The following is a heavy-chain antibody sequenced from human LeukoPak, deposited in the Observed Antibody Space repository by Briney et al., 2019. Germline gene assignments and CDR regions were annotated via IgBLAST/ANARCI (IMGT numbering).Heavy chain of an antibody. V-gene: IGHV3-23*01. CDR3: AKGLINDWSALEY. J-gene: IGHJ4*02. D-gene: IGHD3-9*01. CDR2: INGPASTT. CDR1: GFTFSSYA. Sequence: PGGSLRLSCAASGFTFSSYAMTWVRQAPGKGLDYVSTINGPASTTYYADSVKGQFTISRDNSKNTLYLQMNSLRAEDTAVYYCAKGLINDWSALEYWGQGTLVTVSS.